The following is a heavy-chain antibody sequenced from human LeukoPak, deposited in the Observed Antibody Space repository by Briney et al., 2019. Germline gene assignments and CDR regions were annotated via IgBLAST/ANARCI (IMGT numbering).Heavy chain of an antibody. CDR3: ARTGGDCSSGLCYYAMDV. V-gene: IGHV4-59*01. CDR1: GGSIRGSH. Sequence: PSETLSLTCLVPGGSIRGSHWSWVRQRPGKGLEWVGYIHYTGSTDYNPSLRSRVTLSIDMSKNQFSLRLSSVTAADTAVYYCARTGGDCSSGLCYYAMDVWGQGTTVTVS. D-gene: IGHD2-21*02. CDR2: IHYTGST. J-gene: IGHJ6*02.